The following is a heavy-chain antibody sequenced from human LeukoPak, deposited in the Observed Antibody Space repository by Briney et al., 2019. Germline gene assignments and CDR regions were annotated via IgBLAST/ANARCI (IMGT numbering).Heavy chain of an antibody. CDR3: AKGSSWHRLDM. J-gene: IGHJ3*02. V-gene: IGHV3-23*01. CDR2: ISGGGDSA. D-gene: IGHD2-15*01. CDR1: GFTFSSYA. Sequence: GGSLRLSCAASGFTFSSYAMNWVRQAPGKGLEWVSAISGGGDSAYYADSVKGRFTISRDNSKNTPYLQMNSLRVEDTAVYYCAKGSSWHRLDMWGQGTMVTVSS.